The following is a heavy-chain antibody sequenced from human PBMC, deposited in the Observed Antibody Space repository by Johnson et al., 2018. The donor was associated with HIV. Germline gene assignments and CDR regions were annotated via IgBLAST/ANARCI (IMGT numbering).Heavy chain of an antibody. CDR1: GFTFSSYG. Sequence: QVQLVESGGGLVQPGGSLRLSCAASGFTFSSYGMHWVRQAPGKGLEWVSVIFSVGDVYYADSVKVRFTISRDNSKNMVYLQMNSLRPEDTAVYYCARDGRDLVTRGSFDVWGQGTVVTVSS. D-gene: IGHD3-9*01. CDR2: IFSVGDV. CDR3: ARDGRDLVTRGSFDV. J-gene: IGHJ3*01. V-gene: IGHV3-NL1*01.